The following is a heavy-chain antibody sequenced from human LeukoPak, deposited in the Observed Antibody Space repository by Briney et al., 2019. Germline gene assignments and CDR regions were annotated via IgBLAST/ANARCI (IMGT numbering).Heavy chain of an antibody. CDR2: INSDGSST. D-gene: IGHD3-3*01. J-gene: IGHJ4*02. Sequence: GGSLRLSCAASGFTFSSYWMHWVRQAPGKGLVWVSRINSDGSSTSYADSVKGRFTISRDNAKNTLYLQMDSLRAEDTAVYYCARDYDFWSGYPSDYWGQGTLVTVSS. V-gene: IGHV3-74*01. CDR1: GFTFSSYW. CDR3: ARDYDFWSGYPSDY.